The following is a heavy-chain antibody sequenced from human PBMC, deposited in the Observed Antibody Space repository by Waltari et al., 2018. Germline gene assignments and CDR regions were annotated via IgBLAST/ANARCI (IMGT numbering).Heavy chain of an antibody. Sequence: EVHLAESGGGVVQPGGSLRLSCTGSGFRFGDYWMHWVRQAPGKGLEGVSRRNVDGGYISYGDSGKGRFTISRDNAKNTVFLQLNSLRADDTAVYFCARKAGSGYPYGPFYYDNWGQGTLVTVSS. V-gene: IGHV3-74*01. J-gene: IGHJ4*02. CDR1: GFRFGDYW. D-gene: IGHD5-12*01. CDR3: ARKAGSGYPYGPFYYDN. CDR2: RNVDGGYI.